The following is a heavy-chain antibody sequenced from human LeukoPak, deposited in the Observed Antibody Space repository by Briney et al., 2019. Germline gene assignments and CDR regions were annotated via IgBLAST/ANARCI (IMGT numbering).Heavy chain of an antibody. V-gene: IGHV4-59*01. CDR1: GGSMSYYY. CDR3: VRGGRVAVAGLFDF. Sequence: SETLSLTCTVSGGSMSYYYWSWIRQPPGKGLEWIGYIYYSGSTNYNPSLKSRVTISVHTSKNQFSLKLTSVTAADTAVYYCVRGGRVAVAGLFDFWGQGISVTVSS. D-gene: IGHD6-19*01. CDR2: IYYSGST. J-gene: IGHJ4*02.